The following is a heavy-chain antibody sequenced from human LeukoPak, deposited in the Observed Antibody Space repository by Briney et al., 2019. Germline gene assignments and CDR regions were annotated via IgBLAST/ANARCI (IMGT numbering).Heavy chain of an antibody. V-gene: IGHV1-2*02. CDR3: ARARRVAAAGPYYFDY. CDR1: GYTFTGYY. CDR2: INPNSGGT. Sequence: GASVKVSCKASGYTFTGYYMHWVRQAPGQGLEWMGWINPNSGGTNYAQKFQGRVTMTRDTSISTAYMELSRLRSDDTAVYYCARARRVAAAGPYYFDYWGQGTLVTVSS. D-gene: IGHD6-13*01. J-gene: IGHJ4*02.